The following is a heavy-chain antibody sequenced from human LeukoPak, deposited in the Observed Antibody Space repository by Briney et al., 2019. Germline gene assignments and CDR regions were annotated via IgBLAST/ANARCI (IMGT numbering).Heavy chain of an antibody. V-gene: IGHV3-43*02. CDR1: GFTFDDYA. J-gene: IGHJ4*02. CDR2: ISGDGGST. D-gene: IGHD7-27*01. CDR3: AKDIGYWGPIDY. Sequence: PGGSLRLSCAASGFTFDDYAMHWVRQAPGKGLEWVSLISGDGGSTYYADSVKGRFTISRDNSRNSLYLQMNSLRTEDTALYYCAKDIGYWGPIDYWGQGTLVTVSS.